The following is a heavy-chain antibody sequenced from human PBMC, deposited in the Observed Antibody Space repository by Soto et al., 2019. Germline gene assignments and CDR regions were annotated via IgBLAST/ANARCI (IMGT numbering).Heavy chain of an antibody. V-gene: IGHV1-69*12. CDR2: IIPIFGTA. Sequence: QVQLVQSGAEVKKPGSSVKVSCKASGGTFSSYAISWVRQAPGQGLEWMGGIIPIFGTANYAQKFQGRVTITADEXXSXAXXELSSLRSEDTAVYYCARDLRCSGGSCYSHSYFQHWGQGTLVTVSS. D-gene: IGHD2-15*01. J-gene: IGHJ1*01. CDR3: ARDLRCSGGSCYSHSYFQH. CDR1: GGTFSSYA.